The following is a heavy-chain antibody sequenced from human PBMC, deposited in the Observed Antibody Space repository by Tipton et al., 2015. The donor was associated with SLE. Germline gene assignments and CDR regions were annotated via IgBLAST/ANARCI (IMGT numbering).Heavy chain of an antibody. CDR1: GFSFSSYW. Sequence: GSLRLSCTASGFSFSSYWMFWVRQGPGKGPVWVSRINSDGTSTTYADPVKGRFTISRDNAKNTLYLQINSLRPEDTAVYYCTRDFRYDGSGYVSKYAMDVWGQGTTVTVSS. J-gene: IGHJ6*02. V-gene: IGHV3-74*01. CDR3: TRDFRYDGSGYVSKYAMDV. CDR2: INSDGTST. D-gene: IGHD3-22*01.